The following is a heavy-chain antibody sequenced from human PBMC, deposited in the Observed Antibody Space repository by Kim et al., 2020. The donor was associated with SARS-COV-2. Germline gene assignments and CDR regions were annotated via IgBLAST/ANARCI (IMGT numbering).Heavy chain of an antibody. Sequence: PALKSRVTISVDTSKNQFSLKLSSVTAADTAVYYCARSRSNFWSGYYLDYWGQGTLVTVSS. J-gene: IGHJ4*02. D-gene: IGHD3-3*01. CDR3: ARSRSNFWSGYYLDY. V-gene: IGHV4-59*01.